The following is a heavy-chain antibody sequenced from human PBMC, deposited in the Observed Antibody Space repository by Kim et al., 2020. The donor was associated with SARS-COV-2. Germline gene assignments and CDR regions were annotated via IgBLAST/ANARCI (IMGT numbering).Heavy chain of an antibody. V-gene: IGHV1-69*04. CDR3: ARGGGSGYHDY. J-gene: IGHJ4*02. Sequence: ANSPQKFQGRVTITADKSTSTAYMELSSLGSEDTAVYYCARGGGSGYHDYWGQGTLVTVSS. CDR2: A. D-gene: IGHD3-22*01.